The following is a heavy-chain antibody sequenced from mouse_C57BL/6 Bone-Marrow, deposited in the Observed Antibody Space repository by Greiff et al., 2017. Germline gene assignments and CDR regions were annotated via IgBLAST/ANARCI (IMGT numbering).Heavy chain of an antibody. CDR3: ARDNLPRLRGGWFAY. Sequence: VQLQQPGAELVKPGASVKLSCKASGYTFTSYWMQWVKQRPGQGLEWIGEIDPSDSYTNYNQKFKGKATLTVDTSSSTAYMPLSSLTSEDSAVYYCARDNLPRLRGGWFAYWGQGTLVTVSA. J-gene: IGHJ3*01. V-gene: IGHV1-50*01. D-gene: IGHD3-2*02. CDR1: GYTFTSYW. CDR2: IDPSDSYT.